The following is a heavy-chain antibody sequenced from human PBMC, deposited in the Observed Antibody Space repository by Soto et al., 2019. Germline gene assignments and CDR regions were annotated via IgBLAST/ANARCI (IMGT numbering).Heavy chain of an antibody. D-gene: IGHD6-19*01. J-gene: IGHJ5*02. V-gene: IGHV4-39*07. Sequence: SETMSLTCTVAGGSIISSSCYWGWISKHPGKGLEWIGSIYYSGSTNYNPSLKSRVTISVDTFKNQFSLKLSSVTAADTAVYYCARVLPIQQWLVRGEPNWFDPWGQGTLVTVSS. CDR1: GGSIISSSCY. CDR2: IYYSGST. CDR3: ARVLPIQQWLVRGEPNWFDP.